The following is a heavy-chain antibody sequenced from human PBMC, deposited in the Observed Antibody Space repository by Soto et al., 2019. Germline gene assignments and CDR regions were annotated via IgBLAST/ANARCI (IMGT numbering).Heavy chain of an antibody. D-gene: IGHD3-22*01. CDR3: ARDGRNYYDSSGYSQPFDY. CDR2: ISSSGSTI. Sequence: PVGSLRLSCAASGFTFSSYEMNWVRQAPGKGLEWVSYISSSGSTIYYADSVKGRFTISRDNAKNSLYLQMNSLRAEDTAVYYCARDGRNYYDSSGYSQPFDYWGQGTLVTVSS. CDR1: GFTFSSYE. J-gene: IGHJ4*02. V-gene: IGHV3-48*03.